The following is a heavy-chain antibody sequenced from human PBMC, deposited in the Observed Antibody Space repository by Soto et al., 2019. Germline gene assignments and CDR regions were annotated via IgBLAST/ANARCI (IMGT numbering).Heavy chain of an antibody. J-gene: IGHJ6*02. Sequence: EVQLLESGGGLVQPGGSLRLSCETSGFSFNTYAMTWVRQAPGMGLEWVAIINYSGRTTFHAQSVKGRFTISRDNSRNTVFLQMDSLRAEDTAVYYCVKQRGSGKNYYYKMDVWGLGTTFIVSS. CDR3: VKQRGSGKNYYYKMDV. CDR1: GFSFNTYA. D-gene: IGHD3-10*01. V-gene: IGHV3-23*01. CDR2: INYSGRTT.